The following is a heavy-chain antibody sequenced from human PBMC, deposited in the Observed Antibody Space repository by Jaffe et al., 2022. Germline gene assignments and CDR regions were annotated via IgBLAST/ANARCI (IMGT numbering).Heavy chain of an antibody. Sequence: EVQLVESGGGLVQPGGSLRLSCAASGFTVSSNYMSWVRQAPGKGLEWVSVIYSGGSTYYADSVKGRFTISRHNSKNTLYLQMNSLRAEDTAVYYCARDTYYYDSSGYYYLNDYWGQGTLVTVSS. CDR3: ARDTYYYDSSGYYYLNDY. D-gene: IGHD3-22*01. V-gene: IGHV3-53*04. CDR1: GFTVSSNY. J-gene: IGHJ4*02. CDR2: IYSGGST.